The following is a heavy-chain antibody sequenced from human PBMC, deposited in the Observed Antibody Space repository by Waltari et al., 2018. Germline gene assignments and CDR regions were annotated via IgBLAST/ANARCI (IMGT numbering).Heavy chain of an antibody. CDR2: ISWNSGSI. D-gene: IGHD2-21*02. Sequence: VQLQESGPGLVKPSETLSLTCTVSGGSISSYYWSWIRQPPGKGLEWVSGISWNSGSIGYADSVKGRFTISRDNAKNSLYLQMNSLRAEDMALYYCAKDRGGYYDAFDIWGQGTMVTVSS. J-gene: IGHJ3*02. CDR3: AKDRGGYYDAFDI. CDR1: GGSISSYY. V-gene: IGHV3-9*03.